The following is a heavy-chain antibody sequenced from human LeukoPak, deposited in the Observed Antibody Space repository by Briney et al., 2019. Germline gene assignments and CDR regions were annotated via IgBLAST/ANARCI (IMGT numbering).Heavy chain of an antibody. D-gene: IGHD3-16*01. CDR3: VRDGGAVGNMDY. CDR2: ISGSGGGT. J-gene: IGHJ4*02. Sequence: SGGSLRLSGAASGFTFSTNAMSWVRQAPGKGLEWVSSISGSGGGTYYADSVKGRFTISRDNSKNTLYLQMNSLRAEDTAVYYCVRDGGAVGNMDYWGQGTLLTVSS. V-gene: IGHV3-23*01. CDR1: GFTFSTNA.